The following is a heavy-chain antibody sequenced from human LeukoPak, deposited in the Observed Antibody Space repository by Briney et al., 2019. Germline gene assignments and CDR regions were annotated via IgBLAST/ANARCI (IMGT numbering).Heavy chain of an antibody. D-gene: IGHD2-2*01. CDR1: GFTFSSYS. Sequence: GGSLRLSCAASGFTFSSYSMNWVRQAPGKGLEWVSSISSSSSYIYYADSVKGRFTISRDNSKNTLYLQMNSLRAEDTAVYYCAKGTWHLFDYWGQGTLVTVSS. V-gene: IGHV3-21*01. J-gene: IGHJ4*02. CDR3: AKGTWHLFDY. CDR2: ISSSSSYI.